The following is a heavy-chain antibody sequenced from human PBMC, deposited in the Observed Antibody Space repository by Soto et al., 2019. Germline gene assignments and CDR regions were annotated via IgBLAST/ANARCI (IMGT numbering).Heavy chain of an antibody. D-gene: IGHD5-12*01. Sequence: PGESLKISCKASGYNFATYWIGWVRQMPGKGLEWMGIIYPSDSDTRYSPSFQGQVTISADKSINTAYLQWSSRKASDSAMYYCARSGYNFGYQYWFDPWGQGTLVTVSS. CDR2: IYPSDSDT. CDR3: ARSGYNFGYQYWFDP. CDR1: GYNFATYW. J-gene: IGHJ5*02. V-gene: IGHV5-51*01.